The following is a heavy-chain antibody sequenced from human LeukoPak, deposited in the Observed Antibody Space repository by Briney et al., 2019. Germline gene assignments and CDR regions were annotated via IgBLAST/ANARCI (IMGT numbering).Heavy chain of an antibody. D-gene: IGHD2-15*01. CDR1: GFTFSSYA. V-gene: IGHV3-23*01. CDR2: ISGSGGNT. Sequence: GGSLRLSCAASGFTFSSYAMSWVRQAPGKGLEWVSSISGSGGNTYYADSVKGRFTISRDNSKNTLYLQMNSLRAEDTAVYYCAKQPNSGGSCYFFDYWGQGTLVTVSS. CDR3: AKQPNSGGSCYFFDY. J-gene: IGHJ4*02.